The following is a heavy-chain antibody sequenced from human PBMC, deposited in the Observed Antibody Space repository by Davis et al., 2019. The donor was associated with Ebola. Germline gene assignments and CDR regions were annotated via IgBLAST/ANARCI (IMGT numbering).Heavy chain of an antibody. Sequence: ASVKVSCKASGYTFTGYYMHWVRQAPGQGLEWMGWINPNSGGTNYGQKFQGRVTMTRDTSISTAYMELSRLRSDDTAVYYCARQIAAATCNWFDPWGQGTLVTVSS. CDR1: GYTFTGYY. CDR2: INPNSGGT. D-gene: IGHD6-13*01. V-gene: IGHV1-2*02. CDR3: ARQIAAATCNWFDP. J-gene: IGHJ5*02.